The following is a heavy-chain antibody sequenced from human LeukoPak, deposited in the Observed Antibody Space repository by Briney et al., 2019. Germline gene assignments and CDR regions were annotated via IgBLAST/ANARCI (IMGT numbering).Heavy chain of an antibody. Sequence: PSETLSLTCTVSGGSISSYYWSWIRQPAGKGLEWIGRIYTSGSTNYNPSLKSRVTMSVDTSKNQFSLKLSSVTAADTAVYYWARDGTVTTFGWFDPWGQGTLVTVSS. J-gene: IGHJ5*02. V-gene: IGHV4-4*07. CDR1: GGSISSYY. CDR2: IYTSGST. D-gene: IGHD4-17*01. CDR3: ARDGTVTTFGWFDP.